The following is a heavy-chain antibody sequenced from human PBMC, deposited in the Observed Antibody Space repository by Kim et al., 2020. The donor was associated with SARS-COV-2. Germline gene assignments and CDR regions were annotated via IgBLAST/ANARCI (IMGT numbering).Heavy chain of an antibody. J-gene: IGHJ4*02. D-gene: IGHD3-22*01. CDR1: GYTFTYYA. CDR2: INVGNGNT. Sequence: ASVKVSCKASGYTFTYYAIHWVRQAPGQRLECMGWINVGNGNTKYSQNFQGRVTITRDTSASTAYMELSSLRSEDTAVYYRARGGYSSGYYFQYDYWGQGTLITVSS. V-gene: IGHV1-3*01. CDR3: ARGGYSSGYYFQYDY.